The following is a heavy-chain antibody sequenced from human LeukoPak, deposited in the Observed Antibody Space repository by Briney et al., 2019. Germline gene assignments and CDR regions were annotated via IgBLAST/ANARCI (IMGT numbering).Heavy chain of an antibody. D-gene: IGHD3-3*01. CDR3: ARDLLRFLEWLPKYYYYYYGMDV. J-gene: IGHJ6*02. CDR2: ISAYNGNT. Sequence: ASVKVSFKASGYTFTSYGISWVRQAPGQGLEWMGWISAYNGNTNYAQKLQGRVTMTTDTSTSTAYMELRSLRSDDTAAYYCARDLLRFLEWLPKYYYYYYGMDVWGQGTTVTVSS. CDR1: GYTFTSYG. V-gene: IGHV1-18*01.